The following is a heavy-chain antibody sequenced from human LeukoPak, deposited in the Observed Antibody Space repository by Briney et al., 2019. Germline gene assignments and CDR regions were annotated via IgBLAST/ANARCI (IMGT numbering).Heavy chain of an antibody. CDR1: GFNFSGSA. D-gene: IGHD3-3*01. CDR2: IRSKANSYAT. CDR3: TRQRSDFWSGYYPDY. V-gene: IGHV3-73*01. Sequence: GGSLRLSCAASGFNFSGSAMHWVRQASGKGLEWVGRIRSKANSYATAYAASVKGRFTISRDNSKNTAYLQMNSLKPEDTAVYYCTRQRSDFWSGYYPDYWGQGTLVTVSS. J-gene: IGHJ4*02.